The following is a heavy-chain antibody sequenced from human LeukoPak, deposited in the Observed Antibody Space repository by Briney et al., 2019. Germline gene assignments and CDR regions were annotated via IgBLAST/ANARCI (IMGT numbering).Heavy chain of an antibody. V-gene: IGHV3-48*03. CDR2: FSSSGSTI. CDR3: ARASSWDEFDY. CDR1: GFTFSIYE. Sequence: GGSLRLSCAASGFTFSIYEMHWARQATEKGLVGVSYFSSSGSTIFYGDSEEGRFTISRDNAEHSLYLQMNTLRAQDTAVYYCARASSWDEFDYWGQGTLVTVSS. D-gene: IGHD6-13*01. J-gene: IGHJ4*02.